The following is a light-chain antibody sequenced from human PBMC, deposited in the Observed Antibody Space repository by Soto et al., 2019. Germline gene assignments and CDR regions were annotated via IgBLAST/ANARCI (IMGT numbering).Light chain of an antibody. V-gene: IGKV3-15*01. CDR1: ESVIRN. CDR2: GAS. Sequence: EVVMTQSPATLSVSPGERATLSCRASESVIRNLAWFQQKPGQAPRLLIYGASTRATDIASRFSGRGSGTEFTLTVSSLQSEDSAVYYCQQYNNWPRTFGQGTKVDIK. CDR3: QQYNNWPRT. J-gene: IGKJ1*01.